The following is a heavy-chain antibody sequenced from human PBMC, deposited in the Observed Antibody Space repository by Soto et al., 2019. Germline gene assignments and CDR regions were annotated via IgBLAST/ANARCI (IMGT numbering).Heavy chain of an antibody. J-gene: IGHJ5*02. CDR2: IYYSGST. CDR1: GGSISSTGYY. Sequence: PSETLSLTCTVSGGSISSTGYYWGWIRQPPGKGLEWIGSIYYSGSTSYNPSLQSRVTMSVDTSKNQLSLKVSSVTAADTAVYYCARHLGYDSSGYYRNWFDPWGQGTLVTVSS. CDR3: ARHLGYDSSGYYRNWFDP. D-gene: IGHD3-22*01. V-gene: IGHV4-39*01.